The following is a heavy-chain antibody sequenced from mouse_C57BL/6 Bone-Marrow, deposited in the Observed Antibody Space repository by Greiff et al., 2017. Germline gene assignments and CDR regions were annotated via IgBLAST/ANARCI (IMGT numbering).Heavy chain of an antibody. Sequence: EVKLQQSGAELVRPGASVKLSCTASGFNIKDDYMHWVKQRPEQGLEWIGWIDPENGDTEYASKFQGKATITADTSSNTAYLQLSSLTSEDTAVDYYTVYYDYDDEGDYWGQGTTLTVSS. CDR2: IDPENGDT. V-gene: IGHV14-4*01. D-gene: IGHD2-4*01. CDR3: TVYYDYDDEGDY. J-gene: IGHJ2*01. CDR1: GFNIKDDY.